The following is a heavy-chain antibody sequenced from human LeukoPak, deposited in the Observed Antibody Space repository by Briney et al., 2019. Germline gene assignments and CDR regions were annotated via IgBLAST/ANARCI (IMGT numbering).Heavy chain of an antibody. CDR2: MRRRAYGGAA. CDR1: GFAFDDFA. V-gene: IGHV3-49*04. CDR3: SRTGLVDFDY. Sequence: AGGSLRLSCTTSGFAFDDFAMSWVRQPAGKGLEWVGFMRRRAYGGAAEYAASVKGSFIIPRDDSKDIPYLQMHSLKTEDTAVYYCSRTGLVDFDYWGQGSRVIVSP. D-gene: IGHD1-14*01. J-gene: IGHJ4*02.